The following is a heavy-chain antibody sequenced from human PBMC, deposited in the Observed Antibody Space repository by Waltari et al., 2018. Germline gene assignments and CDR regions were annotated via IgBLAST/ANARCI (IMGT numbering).Heavy chain of an antibody. J-gene: IGHJ3*02. CDR1: GFTFNTYW. Sequence: EVQVVESGGGLAQPGGSLRLSCAASGFTFNTYWMHWVRQAPGKGLVWVSHISSDGNIANYADSVKDRFTISRDNAKNTLFLQMNSLRVEDTAVYYCTTSHNYTTFDIWGQGTVVTVSS. CDR3: TTSHNYTTFDI. V-gene: IGHV3-74*01. D-gene: IGHD3-3*01. CDR2: ISSDGNIA.